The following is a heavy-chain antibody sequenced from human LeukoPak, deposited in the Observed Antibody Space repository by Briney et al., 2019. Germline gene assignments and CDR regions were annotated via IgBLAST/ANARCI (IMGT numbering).Heavy chain of an antibody. CDR2: IHTSGST. J-gene: IGHJ3*02. CDR3: ACPVRGYDAFDI. Sequence: SETLSLTCTVSGVSIRSYYWSWIRQPAGKGLEWIGRIHTSGSTNYNPSLKSRVTISVDTSKNQFSLKLSSVTAADTAVYYCACPVRGYDAFDIWGQGTMVTVSS. D-gene: IGHD3-10*01. V-gene: IGHV4-4*07. CDR1: GVSIRSYY.